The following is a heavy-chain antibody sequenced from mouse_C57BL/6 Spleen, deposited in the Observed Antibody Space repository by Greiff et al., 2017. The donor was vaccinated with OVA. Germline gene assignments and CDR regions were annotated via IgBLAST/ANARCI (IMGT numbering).Heavy chain of an antibody. D-gene: IGHD4-1*01. CDR2: INYDGSST. J-gene: IGHJ2*01. CDR1: GFTFSDYY. V-gene: IGHV5-16*01. Sequence: EVQLVESEGGLVQPGSSMKLSCTASGFTFSDYYMAWVRQVPEKGLEWVANINYDGSSTYYLDSLKSRFIISRDNAKNILYLQMSSLKSEDTATYYCARGLGLYFDYWGQGTTLTVSS. CDR3: ARGLGLYFDY.